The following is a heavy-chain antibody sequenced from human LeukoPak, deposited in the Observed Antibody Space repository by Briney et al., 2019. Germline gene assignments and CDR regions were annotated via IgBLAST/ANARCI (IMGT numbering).Heavy chain of an antibody. CDR2: IKSKTDGGTT. Sequence: GGSLRLSCAASGFTFSNAWISWVRQAPGKGLEWVGRIKSKTDGGTTDYAAPVKGRFTISRDDSKNTLYLQMNSLKTEDTAVYYCTAEYDSSGYYPDESWRGRTDYLDYWGQGTLVTVSS. D-gene: IGHD3-22*01. J-gene: IGHJ4*02. CDR3: TAEYDSSGYYPDESWRGRTDYLDY. V-gene: IGHV3-15*01. CDR1: GFTFSNAW.